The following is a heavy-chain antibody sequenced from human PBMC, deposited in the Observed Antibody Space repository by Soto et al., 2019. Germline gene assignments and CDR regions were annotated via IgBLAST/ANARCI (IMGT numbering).Heavy chain of an antibody. D-gene: IGHD6-13*01. CDR3: ARSAGIAAAAFFDY. Sequence: GGSLRLSCAASGFTVSSNYMSWVRQAPGKGLEWVSVIYSGGSTYYADSVKGRFTISRHNSKNTLYLQMNSLRAEDTAVYYCARSAGIAAAAFFDYWGQGTLVTVSS. J-gene: IGHJ4*02. CDR1: GFTVSSNY. CDR2: IYSGGST. V-gene: IGHV3-53*04.